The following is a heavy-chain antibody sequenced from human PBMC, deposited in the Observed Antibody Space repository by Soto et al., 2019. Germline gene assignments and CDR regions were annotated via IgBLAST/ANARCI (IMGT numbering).Heavy chain of an antibody. CDR1: SGSIGTYY. Sequence: PSETLSLTCTVSSGSIGTYYWSWIRQSPGKGLEWIGHIYYSGSICYNPSLESRVTMSVDTSKNQFSLKLSSVTAADTAVYYCARVVVAAISYYYMDVWGKGTTVTVSS. D-gene: IGHD2-15*01. CDR2: IYYSGSI. J-gene: IGHJ6*03. V-gene: IGHV4-59*08. CDR3: ARVVVAAISYYYMDV.